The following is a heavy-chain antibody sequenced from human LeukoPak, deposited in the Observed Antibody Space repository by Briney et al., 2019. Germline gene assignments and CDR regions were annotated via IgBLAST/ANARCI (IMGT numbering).Heavy chain of an antibody. CDR2: INHSESA. CDR3: ARAFDYDFWSGYNNWFDP. Sequence: SETLSLTCAVYGGSFSGYYWSWIRQSPGKGLEWIGEINHSESADYNPSLKSRVTISVDTSKNQFSLKLSSVTAADTAVYYCARAFDYDFWSGYNNWFDPWGQGTLVTVSS. D-gene: IGHD3-3*01. J-gene: IGHJ5*02. CDR1: GGSFSGYY. V-gene: IGHV4-34*01.